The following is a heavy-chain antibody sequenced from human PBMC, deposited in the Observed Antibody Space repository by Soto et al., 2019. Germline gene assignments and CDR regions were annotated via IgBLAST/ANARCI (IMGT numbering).Heavy chain of an antibody. D-gene: IGHD1-26*01. CDR1: GGTFSTYA. Sequence: GASVKVSCKASGGTFSTYAITWVRQAPGQGLEWMGGIIPIFGKANYAQKFQGRVTITADDSASTAYMELTSLRSEDTAVYYCTIPSSGMFYFDFWGQGTLVTVSS. CDR3: TIPSSGMFYFDF. V-gene: IGHV1-69*13. CDR2: IIPIFGKA. J-gene: IGHJ4*02.